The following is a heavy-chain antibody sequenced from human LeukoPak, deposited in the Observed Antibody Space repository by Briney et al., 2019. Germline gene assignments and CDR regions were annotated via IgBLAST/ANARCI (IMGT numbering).Heavy chain of an antibody. CDR2: ISTSGTT. CDR1: GDSISSYY. J-gene: IGHJ6*03. V-gene: IGHV4-4*07. Sequence: SETLSLTCTVSGDSISSYYWSWIRQPAGKGLEWIGRISTSGTTNYIPSLKSRVTMSVDTSKNQFSLKLSSVTAADTAVYFCARGRETYYYYYYMNVWGKGTTVTVSS. CDR3: ARGRETYYYYYYMNV.